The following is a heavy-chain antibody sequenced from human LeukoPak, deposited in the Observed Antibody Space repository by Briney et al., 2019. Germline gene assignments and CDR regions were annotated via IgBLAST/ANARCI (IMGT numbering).Heavy chain of an antibody. Sequence: GGALRLSCGASGFTFSDYYMSWLRQAPGKGVEWGSYISRSSSYTNYADSVKGRFTISRDNAKDSLYLQMNSLRAEDTAVYYCARAPYSSGFVDTHGVDYWGQGTLVTISS. CDR2: ISRSSSYT. CDR1: GFTFSDYY. D-gene: IGHD6-19*01. CDR3: ARAPYSSGFVDTHGVDY. J-gene: IGHJ4*02. V-gene: IGHV3-11*05.